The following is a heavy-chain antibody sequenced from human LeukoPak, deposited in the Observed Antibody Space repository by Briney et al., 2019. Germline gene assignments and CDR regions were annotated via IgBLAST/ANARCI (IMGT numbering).Heavy chain of an antibody. CDR3: AKEHPNSYGSGSYNFDY. J-gene: IGHJ4*02. CDR2: ISGSGGST. D-gene: IGHD3-10*01. CDR1: GFTFSSYA. V-gene: IGHV3-23*01. Sequence: GGSLGLSCAASGFTFSSYAMTWVRQAPGKGLEWVSAISGSGGSTYYADSVKGRFTISRDNSKNTLYLQMNSLRAEDTALYYCAKEHPNSYGSGSYNFDYWGQGTLVTVSS.